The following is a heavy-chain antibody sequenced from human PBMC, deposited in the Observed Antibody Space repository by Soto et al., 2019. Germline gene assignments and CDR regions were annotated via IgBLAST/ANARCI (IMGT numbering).Heavy chain of an antibody. V-gene: IGHV1-69*13. D-gene: IGHD5-18*01. J-gene: IGHJ6*02. CDR3: ARELDIYSYGLDYYYGMDV. Sequence: SVKVSCKASAATFSSYAISWVRQAPGQGLKWMGGIIPIFGTANYAQKFQGRVTITADESTSTAYMELSSLRSEDTAVYYCARELDIYSYGLDYYYGMDVWGQGTTVTVSS. CDR2: IIPIFGTA. CDR1: AATFSSYA.